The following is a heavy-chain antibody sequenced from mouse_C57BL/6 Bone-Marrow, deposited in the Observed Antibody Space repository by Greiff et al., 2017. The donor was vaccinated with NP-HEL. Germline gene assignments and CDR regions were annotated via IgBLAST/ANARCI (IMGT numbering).Heavy chain of an antibody. CDR2: IDPENGDT. CDR3: TTIYYSNSFAD. CDR1: GFNIKDDY. D-gene: IGHD2-5*01. V-gene: IGHV14-4*01. J-gene: IGHJ3*01. Sequence: EVKLVESGAELVRPGASVKLSCTASGFNIKDDYMHWVKQRPEQGLEWIGWIDPENGDTEYASKFQGKATITADTSSNTAYLQLSSLTSEDTAVYYCTTIYYSNSFADWGQGTLVTVSA.